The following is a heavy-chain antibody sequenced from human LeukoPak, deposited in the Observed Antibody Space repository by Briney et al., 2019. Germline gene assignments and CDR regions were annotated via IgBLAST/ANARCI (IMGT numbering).Heavy chain of an antibody. D-gene: IGHD2-2*01. V-gene: IGHV3-53*01. Sequence: SGGSLRLSCAASGFTVSSNYMSWVRQAPGKGLEWVSVIYSGGSTYYADSVKGRFTISRDNSKNTLYLQMNSLRAEDTAVYYCAKEYCSSTSCLYFDYWGQGTLVTVSS. J-gene: IGHJ4*02. CDR2: IYSGGST. CDR3: AKEYCSSTSCLYFDY. CDR1: GFTVSSNY.